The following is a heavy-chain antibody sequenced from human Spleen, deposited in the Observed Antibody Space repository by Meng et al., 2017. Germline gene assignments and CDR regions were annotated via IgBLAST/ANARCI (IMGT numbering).Heavy chain of an antibody. V-gene: IGHV1-69*05. J-gene: IGHJ3*02. CDR3: ARDHYYDSSGDDAFDI. CDR1: GGIFSNYV. D-gene: IGHD3-22*01. CDR2: IIPIFGTA. Sequence: SVKVSCKALGGIFSNYVIGWVRQAPGQGLEWMGGIIPIFGTANYAQKFQGRVTITTDESTSTAYMELSSLRSEDTAVYYCARDHYYDSSGDDAFDIWGQGTMVTVSS.